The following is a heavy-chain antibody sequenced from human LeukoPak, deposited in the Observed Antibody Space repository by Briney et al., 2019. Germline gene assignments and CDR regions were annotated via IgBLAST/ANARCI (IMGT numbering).Heavy chain of an antibody. J-gene: IGHJ6*02. V-gene: IGHV5-51*01. CDR1: GYSFSDYW. CDR2: IFPGDSDT. D-gene: IGHD2-15*01. CDR3: ARHGLGGCSGGRCFTSFHYYGMDV. Sequence: GESLKISCKGYGYSFSDYWIGGVRQMPGKGLEGMGIIFPGDSDTKYNPSFQGQVTISVDTSLRTAYLQWTSLRASDTAISYCARHGLGGCSGGRCFTSFHYYGMDVWGQGTTVTVSS.